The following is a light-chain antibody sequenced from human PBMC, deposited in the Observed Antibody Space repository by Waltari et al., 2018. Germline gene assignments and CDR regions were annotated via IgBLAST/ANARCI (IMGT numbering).Light chain of an antibody. CDR2: GAS. CDR1: QRISRY. V-gene: IGKV3-20*01. J-gene: IGKJ1*01. CDR3: QNHERLPAT. Sequence: EVVLTQSPGTLSLSPGERATLFCRASQRISRYLVWYQQRPGQAPRLLIYGASIRAAGIPDRFSGSGSGTDFTLSISRLEPEDFAVYYCQNHERLPATFGQGTRVEIK.